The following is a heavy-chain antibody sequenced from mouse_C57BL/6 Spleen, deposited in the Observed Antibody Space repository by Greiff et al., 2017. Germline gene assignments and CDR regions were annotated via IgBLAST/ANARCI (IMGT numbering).Heavy chain of an antibody. J-gene: IGHJ3*01. CDR2: INPNNGGT. V-gene: IGHV1-22*01. D-gene: IGHD4-1*01. CDR3: ARGITGPFAY. Sequence: EVKVVESGPELVKPGASVKMSCKASGYTFTDYNMHWVKQSHGKSLEWIGYINPNNGGTSYNQKFKGKATLTVNKSSSTAYMELRSLTSEDSAVYYCARGITGPFAYWGQGTLVTVSA. CDR1: GYTFTDYN.